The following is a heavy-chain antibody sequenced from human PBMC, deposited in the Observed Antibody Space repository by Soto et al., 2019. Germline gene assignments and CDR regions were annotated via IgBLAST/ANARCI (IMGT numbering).Heavy chain of an antibody. Sequence: EVQLVESGGGLVQPGRSLRLSCAASGFTFDAYAMHWVRRVPGKGLEWVSSISWNSNIIGYADSVKGRFTISRDNAKNSLYLQMNSLRPEDTALYYCAKGGPDGFCSGGRCYFDYWGQGTLGTVSS. CDR2: ISWNSNII. D-gene: IGHD2-15*01. J-gene: IGHJ4*02. CDR1: GFTFDAYA. CDR3: AKGGPDGFCSGGRCYFDY. V-gene: IGHV3-9*01.